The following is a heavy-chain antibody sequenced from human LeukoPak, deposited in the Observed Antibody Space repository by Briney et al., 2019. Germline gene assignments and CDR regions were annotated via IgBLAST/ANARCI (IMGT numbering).Heavy chain of an antibody. CDR1: GFTFSTFA. J-gene: IGHJ4*02. D-gene: IGHD1-7*01. V-gene: IGHV3-23*01. CDR3: ERDYVTPCITGTTSRLDY. CDR2: IIEKGYDK. Sequence: GGSLRLSCAASGFTFSTFAMSWVRQAPGKGLEWVSGIIEKGYDKYYADSVKGRFTISRDNSKNTLYLQMNSLRADDTAVYYCERDYVTPCITGTTSRLDYWGQGILVSVSS.